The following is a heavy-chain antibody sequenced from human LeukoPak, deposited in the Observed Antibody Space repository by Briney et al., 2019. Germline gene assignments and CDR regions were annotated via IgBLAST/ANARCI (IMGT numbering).Heavy chain of an antibody. CDR3: ATDFGLEITMVRGTGY. D-gene: IGHD3-10*01. J-gene: IGHJ4*02. CDR1: GYTLTELS. Sequence: ASVKVPCKVSGYTLTELSMHWVRQAPGKGLEWMGGFDPEDGETIYAQKFQGRVTMTEDTSTDTAYMELSSLRSEDTAVYYCATDFGLEITMVRGTGYWGQGTLVTVSS. V-gene: IGHV1-24*01. CDR2: FDPEDGET.